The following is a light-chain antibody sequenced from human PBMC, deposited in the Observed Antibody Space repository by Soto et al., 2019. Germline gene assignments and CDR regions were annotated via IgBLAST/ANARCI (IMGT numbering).Light chain of an antibody. CDR2: AAS. J-gene: IGKJ1*01. CDR1: QTITNY. V-gene: IGKV1-39*01. CDR3: QQSYSSPWT. Sequence: DIQMTQSPSSLSASVGDRVTITRRASQTITNYLNWYQQKPGKAPKLLIYAASTLLSGVPARFSGGGSGTDFTLIIDSLQPEDFATYYCQQSYSSPWTFGQGTKVEIK.